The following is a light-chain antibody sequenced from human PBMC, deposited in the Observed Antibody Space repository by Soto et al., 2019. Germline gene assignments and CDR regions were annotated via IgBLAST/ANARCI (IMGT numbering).Light chain of an antibody. CDR1: QSISSY. CDR2: AAS. V-gene: IGKV1-39*01. CDR3: QQSYSTPPT. Sequence: DIQMTQSASSLSASIGDRLTITCRASQSISSYLNWYQQKPGKAPKLLIYAASSLQSGVPSRFSGSGSGTDFTLTISSLQPEDFATYYCQQSYSTPPTFGQGTKVDIK. J-gene: IGKJ1*01.